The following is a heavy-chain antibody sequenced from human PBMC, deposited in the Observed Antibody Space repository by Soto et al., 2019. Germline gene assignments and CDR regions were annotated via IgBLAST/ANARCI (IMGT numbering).Heavy chain of an antibody. CDR2: INHSGST. Sequence: SETLSLTCAVYGGSFSGYYWSWIRQPPGKGLEWIGEINHSGSTNYNPSLKSRVTISVDTSKNQFSLKLSAVTAADTAVYYCASGLSHDQYYDFLRGYSPLYYYYGMDVWGQGTTVTGS. CDR1: GGSFSGYY. V-gene: IGHV4-34*01. J-gene: IGHJ6*02. D-gene: IGHD3-3*01. CDR3: ASGLSHDQYYDFLRGYSPLYYYYGMDV.